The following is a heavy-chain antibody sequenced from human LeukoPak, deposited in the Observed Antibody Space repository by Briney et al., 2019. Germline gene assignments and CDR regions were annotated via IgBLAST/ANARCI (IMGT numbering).Heavy chain of an antibody. CDR2: IYYSGST. CDR1: GGSISSSSYY. V-gene: IGHV4-39*01. Sequence: SETLSLTCTVSGGSISSSSYYWGWIRQPPGKGLEWIGSIYYSGSTYYNPSLKSRVTISVDTSKDQFSLKLSSVTAADTAVYYCARTVMYYYDSSAGNWFGPWGQGTLVTVSS. J-gene: IGHJ5*02. CDR3: ARTVMYYYDSSAGNWFGP. D-gene: IGHD3-22*01.